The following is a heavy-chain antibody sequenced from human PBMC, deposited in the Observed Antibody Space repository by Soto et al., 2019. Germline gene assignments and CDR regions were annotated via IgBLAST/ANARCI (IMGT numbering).Heavy chain of an antibody. CDR1: GFTFSSYW. J-gene: IGHJ6*03. D-gene: IGHD3-10*01. Sequence: GGSLRLSCAASGFTFSSYWMHWVRQAPGKGLVWVSRINSDGSSTSYADSVKGRFTISRDNAKNTLYLQMNSLRAEDTAVYYCASRDLGSGSYNFYYYYYMDVWGKGTTVTVSS. CDR3: ASRDLGSGSYNFYYYYYMDV. CDR2: INSDGSST. V-gene: IGHV3-74*01.